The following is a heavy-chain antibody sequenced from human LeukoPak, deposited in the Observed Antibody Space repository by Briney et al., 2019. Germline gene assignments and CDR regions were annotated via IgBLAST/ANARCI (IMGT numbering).Heavy chain of an antibody. CDR3: VRGGSKAAATFDY. Sequence: SETLSLTCTVSGGSISGYYWSWIRQPAGKGLEWIGHIHTSGNTNYNPSLKSRVTMSVDTSNNHFSLRVTSVTAADTATYYCVRGGSKAAATFDYWGQGTLVTVFS. V-gene: IGHV4-4*07. J-gene: IGHJ4*02. CDR1: GGSISGYY. CDR2: IHTSGNT. D-gene: IGHD2-15*01.